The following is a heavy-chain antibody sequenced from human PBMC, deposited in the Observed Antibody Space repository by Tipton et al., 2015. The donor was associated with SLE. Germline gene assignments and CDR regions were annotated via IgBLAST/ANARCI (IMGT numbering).Heavy chain of an antibody. D-gene: IGHD4-23*01. CDR3: ARTFPYGGFDT. V-gene: IGHV4-39*07. CDR2: IYYSGST. Sequence: TLSLTCTVSGGSISSSSYYWGWIRQPPGKGLEWIGSIYYSGSTYYNPSLKSRVTISVDTSKNQFSLKLSSVTAADTAVYYCARTFPYGGFDTWGQGTLVTVSS. CDR1: GGSISSSSYY. J-gene: IGHJ5*02.